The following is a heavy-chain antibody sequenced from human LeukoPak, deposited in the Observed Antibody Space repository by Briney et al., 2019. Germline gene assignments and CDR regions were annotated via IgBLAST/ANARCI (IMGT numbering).Heavy chain of an antibody. J-gene: IGHJ4*02. CDR1: GGSISSGSYY. Sequence: PSQTLSLTCTVSGGSISSGSYYWSWIRQPAGTGLEWIGRIYTSGSTNYNPSLKSRVTISVDTSKNQFSLKLSFVTAADTAVYYCARDGYSLGYSSGWYDYWGQGTLVTVSS. CDR2: IYTSGST. CDR3: ARDGYSLGYSSGWYDY. D-gene: IGHD6-19*01. V-gene: IGHV4-61*02.